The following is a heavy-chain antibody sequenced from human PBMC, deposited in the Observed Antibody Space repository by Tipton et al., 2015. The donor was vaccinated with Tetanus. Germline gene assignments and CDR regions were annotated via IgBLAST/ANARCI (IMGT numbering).Heavy chain of an antibody. CDR2: IYYSGST. CDR1: GAFTIYP. CDR3: ARGGITAAGILDY. D-gene: IGHD6-13*01. V-gene: IGHV4-59*01. Sequence: GAFTIYPWSWIRQTPGKGLEWIGYIYYSGSTNYNPSLKSRVTISVDTSKNQFSLNLSSVTAADTAVYYCARGGITAAGILDYWGQGTLVTVSS. J-gene: IGHJ4*02.